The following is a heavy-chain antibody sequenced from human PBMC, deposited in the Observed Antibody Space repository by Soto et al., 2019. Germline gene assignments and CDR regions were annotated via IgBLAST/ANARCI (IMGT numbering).Heavy chain of an antibody. CDR3: ARGGVAARPHYYGMDV. Sequence: GGSLRLSCAASGFTFSSYGMHWVRQAPGKGLEWVAVIWYDGSNKYYADSVKGRFTISRDNSKNTLYLQRNSLRAEDTAVYYCARGGVAARPHYYGMDVWGQGTTVTVSS. CDR2: IWYDGSNK. CDR1: GFTFSSYG. V-gene: IGHV3-33*01. D-gene: IGHD6-6*01. J-gene: IGHJ6*02.